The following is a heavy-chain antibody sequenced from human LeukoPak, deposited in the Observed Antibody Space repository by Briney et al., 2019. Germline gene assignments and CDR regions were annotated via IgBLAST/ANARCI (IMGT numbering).Heavy chain of an antibody. D-gene: IGHD6-6*01. J-gene: IGHJ4*02. CDR1: GGSISSGSYY. Sequence: SETLSLTCTVSGGSISSGSYYWSWIRQPAGKGLEWIGRIYTSGSTNYNPSLKSRVTISVDTSKNQFSLKLSSVTAADTAVYYCARDRRGAALDYWGQGTLVTVSS. CDR3: ARDRRGAALDY. V-gene: IGHV4-61*02. CDR2: IYTSGST.